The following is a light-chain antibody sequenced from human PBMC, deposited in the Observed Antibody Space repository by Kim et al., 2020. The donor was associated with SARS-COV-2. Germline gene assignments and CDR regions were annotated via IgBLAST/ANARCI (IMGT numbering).Light chain of an antibody. Sequence: PGETASITCAGYKWGGKYVSWYQQKPGQSPVLLIYQDSQRPSGIPERFSGSNSGNTATLTISGTQAMDEADYYCQAWDSSTHNYVFGAGTKVTVL. J-gene: IGLJ1*01. CDR1: KWGGKY. CDR3: QAWDSSTHNYV. CDR2: QDS. V-gene: IGLV3-1*01.